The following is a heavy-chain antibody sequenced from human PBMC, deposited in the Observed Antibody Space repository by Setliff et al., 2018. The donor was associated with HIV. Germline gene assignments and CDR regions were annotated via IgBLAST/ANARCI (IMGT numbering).Heavy chain of an antibody. V-gene: IGHV2-70*12. CDR2: IDWDDDK. D-gene: IGHD2-15*01. J-gene: IGHJ4*02. CDR1: GFSLSTDGMC. Sequence: SGPTLVNPTQTLTLTCTFSGFSLSTDGMCVSWIRQPPGKALEWLARIDWDDDKYYSTSLKSRLTITKDTSKNQVVFTLTNMDPVDTATYYCAHGYCSGASCYHAHWGQGTLVAVSS. CDR3: AHGYCSGASCYHAH.